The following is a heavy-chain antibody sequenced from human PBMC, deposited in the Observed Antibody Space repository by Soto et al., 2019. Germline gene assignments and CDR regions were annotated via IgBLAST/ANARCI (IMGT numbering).Heavy chain of an antibody. CDR2: IKQDGSEK. CDR1: GFTFSSYW. Sequence: PGGSLRLSCAASGFTFSSYWMSWVRQAPGKGLEWVANIKQDGSEKYYVDSVKGRFTISRDNAKNSLYLQMNSLRAEDTAVYYCARDVVHYDSSGYNWFDPWGQGTLVTSPQ. D-gene: IGHD3-22*01. V-gene: IGHV3-7*03. J-gene: IGHJ5*02. CDR3: ARDVVHYDSSGYNWFDP.